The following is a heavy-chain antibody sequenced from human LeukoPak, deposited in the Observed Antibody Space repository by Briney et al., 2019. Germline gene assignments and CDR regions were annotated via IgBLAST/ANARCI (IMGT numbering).Heavy chain of an antibody. V-gene: IGHV4-39*07. J-gene: IGHJ4*02. Sequence: SETLSLTCTVSGGSISSSSYYWGWIRQPPGKGLEWIGSIYYSGSTYYNPSLKSRVTTSVDTSKNQFSLKLSSVTAADTAVYYCARMATRPPTRYFDYWGQGTLVTVSS. CDR3: ARMATRPPTRYFDY. D-gene: IGHD5-24*01. CDR2: IYYSGST. CDR1: GGSISSSSYY.